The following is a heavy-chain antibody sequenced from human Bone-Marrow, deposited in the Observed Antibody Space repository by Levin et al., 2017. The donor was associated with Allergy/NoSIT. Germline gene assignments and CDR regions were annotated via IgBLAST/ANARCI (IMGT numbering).Heavy chain of an antibody. CDR2: IYTSGTT. CDR1: GGSIFGYY. V-gene: IGHV4-4*07. CDR3: ARDGLQRVGAYWGSTPGGYFDA. J-gene: IGHJ5*02. D-gene: IGHD7-27*01. Sequence: SQTLSLTCSVSGGSIFGYYMSWVRQSAGKGLEWIGQIYTSGTTIYNPSLESRVTMSVDKTRNQVSLKLTSVTAADTAVYYCARDGLQRVGAYWGSTPGGYFDAWGQGIEVSVSS.